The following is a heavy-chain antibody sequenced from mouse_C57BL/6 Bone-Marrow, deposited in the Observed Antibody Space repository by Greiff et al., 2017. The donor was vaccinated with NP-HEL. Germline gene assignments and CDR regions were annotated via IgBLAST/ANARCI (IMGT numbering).Heavy chain of an antibody. CDR2: IDPSDSYT. J-gene: IGHJ2*01. Sequence: VQLQQSGAELVMPGASVKLSCKASGYTFTSYWMHWVKQRPGQGLEWIGEIDPSDSYTNYNQKFKGKSTLTVDKSSSTAYMQLSSLTSEDSAVYYCAREGDYDYDSYYFDYWGQGTTLTVSS. CDR3: AREGDYDYDSYYFDY. CDR1: GYTFTSYW. V-gene: IGHV1-69*01. D-gene: IGHD2-4*01.